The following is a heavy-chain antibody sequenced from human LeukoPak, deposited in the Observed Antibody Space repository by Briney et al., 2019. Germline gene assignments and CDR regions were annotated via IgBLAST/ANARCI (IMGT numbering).Heavy chain of an antibody. CDR3: ARDGGNYYFDY. Sequence: ASVKVSCKASGYTFTGSYIHWVRQAPGQGLEWMGWMNPNTGVTNYAQKFQGRVTMTRDTSISTAYMEMSRLRSDDTAVYFCARDGGNYYFDYWGQGTLVTVSS. CDR1: GYTFTGSY. V-gene: IGHV1-2*02. D-gene: IGHD4-23*01. J-gene: IGHJ4*02. CDR2: MNPNTGVT.